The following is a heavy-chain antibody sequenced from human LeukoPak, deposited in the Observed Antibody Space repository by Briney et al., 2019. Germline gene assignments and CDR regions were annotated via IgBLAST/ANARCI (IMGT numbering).Heavy chain of an antibody. V-gene: IGHV3-48*01. CDR1: GFTFSSYS. CDR3: ARDIVENHFDY. J-gene: IGHJ4*02. Sequence: GGSLRLSCAASGFTFSSYSMNWVRQAPGKGLEWVSYISSSSSTIYYADSVKGRFTISRDNAKNSLYLQMNSLRAEDTAVYYCARDIVENHFDYWGQGTLVTVSS. D-gene: IGHD2-15*01. CDR2: ISSSSSTI.